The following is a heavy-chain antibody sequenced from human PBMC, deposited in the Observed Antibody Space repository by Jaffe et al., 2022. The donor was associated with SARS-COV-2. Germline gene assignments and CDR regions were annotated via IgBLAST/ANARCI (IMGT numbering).Heavy chain of an antibody. J-gene: IGHJ6*02. CDR3: ARDRPYYDILTGYLGGRSGTGYYYYGMDV. D-gene: IGHD3-9*01. CDR2: ISSSSSTI. CDR1: GFTFSSYS. Sequence: EVQLVESGGGLVQPGGSLRLSCAASGFTFSSYSMNWVRQAPGKGLEWVSYISSSSSTIYYADSVKGRFTISRDNAKNSLYLQMNSLRDEDTAVYYCARDRPYYDILTGYLGGRSGTGYYYYGMDVWGQGTTVTVSS. V-gene: IGHV3-48*02.